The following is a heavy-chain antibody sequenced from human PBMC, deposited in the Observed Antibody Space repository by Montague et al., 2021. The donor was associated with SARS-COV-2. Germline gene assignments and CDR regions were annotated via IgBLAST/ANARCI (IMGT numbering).Heavy chain of an antibody. CDR3: ARGYYDSSGYYATVGVH. CDR1: GFTVSINY. J-gene: IGHJ4*02. V-gene: IGHV3-66*01. D-gene: IGHD3-22*01. CDR2: IYSGGST. Sequence: SLRLSCAASGFTVSINYMSWVRQAPGKGLDCVSVIYSGGSTYYADSVKRRFTISRDNSKNTLYLQMNSLRAEDTAVYYCARGYYDSSGYYATVGVHWGQGTLVTVSS.